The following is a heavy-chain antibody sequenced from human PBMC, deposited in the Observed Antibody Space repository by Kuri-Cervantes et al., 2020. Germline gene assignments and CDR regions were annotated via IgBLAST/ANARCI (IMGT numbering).Heavy chain of an antibody. CDR2: INHSGST. CDR1: GGSFSGYY. CDR3: ARHDLYYGDLNY. D-gene: IGHD4-17*01. Sequence: SQTLSLTCGVYGGSFSGYYWNWIRQPPGKGLEWIGEINHSGSTNYNPSLQSRVTISVDTSKNQFSLKLSSVTAADTAVYYCARHDLYYGDLNYWGQGTLVTVSS. J-gene: IGHJ4*02. V-gene: IGHV4-34*01.